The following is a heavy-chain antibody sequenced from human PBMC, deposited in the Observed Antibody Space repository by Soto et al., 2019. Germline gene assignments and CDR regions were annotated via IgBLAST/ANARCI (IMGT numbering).Heavy chain of an antibody. CDR3: AKVPGIAAADPDLYYFDY. J-gene: IGHJ4*02. D-gene: IGHD6-13*01. CDR1: GFTFSSYG. Sequence: QVQLVESGGGVVQPGRSLRLSCAASGFTFSSYGMHWVRQAPGKGLEWVAVTSYDGSNKYYADSVKGRFTISRDNSKNTLYLQMNSLRAEDTAVYYCAKVPGIAAADPDLYYFDYWGQGTLVTVSS. V-gene: IGHV3-30*18. CDR2: TSYDGSNK.